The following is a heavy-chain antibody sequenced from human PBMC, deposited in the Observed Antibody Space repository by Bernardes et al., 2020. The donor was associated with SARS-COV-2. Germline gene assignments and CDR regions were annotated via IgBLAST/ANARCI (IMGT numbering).Heavy chain of an antibody. Sequence: SETLSLTCAVSGYSISSGYYWGWILQPPGKGLEWIWSIYHSGSTYYNPSLKSRVTISVDTSKNHFFSLKLSSVTAADTAVYYCARAPGIVVVPAARWLGYYMDVWGKGTTVTVSS. D-gene: IGHD2-2*01. CDR1: GYSISSGYY. CDR2: IYHSGST. CDR3: ARAPGIVVVPAARWLGYYMDV. V-gene: IGHV4-38-2*01. J-gene: IGHJ6*03.